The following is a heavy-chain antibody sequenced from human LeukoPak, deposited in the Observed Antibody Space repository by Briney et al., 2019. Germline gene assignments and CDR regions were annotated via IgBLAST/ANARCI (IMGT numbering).Heavy chain of an antibody. CDR3: AKGNGDNVRWYYFDY. Sequence: GGSLRLSCAASGFTFSNYAMSWVRQAPGKGLEWVSAISGSGGSTYYADSVKGRFTISRDNSKNTLYLQMNSLRAEDTAVYYCAKGNGDNVRWYYFDYWGQGTLVTVSS. CDR2: ISGSGGST. V-gene: IGHV3-23*01. CDR1: GFTFSNYA. J-gene: IGHJ4*02. D-gene: IGHD4-17*01.